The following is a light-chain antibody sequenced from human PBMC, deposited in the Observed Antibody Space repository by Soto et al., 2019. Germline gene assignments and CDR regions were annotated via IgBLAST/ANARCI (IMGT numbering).Light chain of an antibody. Sequence: DIQMTQSPSTLSASVGDRVTITCRASQSISSWLAWYQQKPGKAPKLLIYDASSLESGVPSRFSGSGSGTEFTLTISSLQPDDFATYYCQQYNSNLGTFGQGTKVDIK. J-gene: IGKJ1*01. V-gene: IGKV1-5*01. CDR3: QQYNSNLGT. CDR2: DAS. CDR1: QSISSW.